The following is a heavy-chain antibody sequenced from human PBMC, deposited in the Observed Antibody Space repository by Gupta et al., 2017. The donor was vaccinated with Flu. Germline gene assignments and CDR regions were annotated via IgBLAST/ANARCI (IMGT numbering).Heavy chain of an antibody. CDR3: VRDSLLGGS. Sequence: EVRLVESGGDLVQPGGSLRLSCAASGFAFSDYWMHWVRQVPGKGLVWVARLDNWGRGTSDADSVKGRFTISRDNGKNTIYMKMNSLRVEDTAVDYCVRDSLLGGSRGRGTLCHRLL. J-gene: IGHJ4*02. V-gene: IGHV3-74*01. CDR1: GFAFSDYW. D-gene: IGHD3-16*01. CDR2: LDNWGRGT.